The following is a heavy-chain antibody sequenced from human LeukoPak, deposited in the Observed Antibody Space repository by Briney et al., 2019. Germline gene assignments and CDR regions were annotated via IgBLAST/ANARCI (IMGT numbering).Heavy chain of an antibody. J-gene: IGHJ6*02. V-gene: IGHV4-61*01. D-gene: IGHD3-10*01. CDR2: MYYSGST. Sequence: SETLSLTCTVSGGSVSSGNYYWSWIRQPPGKGLEWIGYMYYSGSTNYNPSLKSRVTISVDTSKNQFSLKLSSVTAADTAVYYCARDKAPWFGEFNALDVWGQGTTVTVSS. CDR3: ARDKAPWFGEFNALDV. CDR1: GGSVSSGNYY.